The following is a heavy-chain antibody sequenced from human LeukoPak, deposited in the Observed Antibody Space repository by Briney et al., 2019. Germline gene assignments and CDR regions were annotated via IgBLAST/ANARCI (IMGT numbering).Heavy chain of an antibody. CDR2: ISGSGGST. J-gene: IGHJ4*02. V-gene: IGHV3-23*01. CDR1: GFTLSSYA. CDR3: AKGDSSGWYLLSYFDY. D-gene: IGHD6-19*01. Sequence: GGSLRLSCAASGFTLSSYAMSWVREAPGKGLEWVSAISGSGGSTYYADSVKGRFTISRDNSKNTLYLQMNSLRAEDTAVYYCAKGDSSGWYLLSYFDYWGQGTLVTVSS.